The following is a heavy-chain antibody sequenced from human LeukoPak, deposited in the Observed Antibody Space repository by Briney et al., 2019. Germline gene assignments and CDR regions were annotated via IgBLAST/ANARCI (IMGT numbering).Heavy chain of an antibody. CDR2: INPNSGGT. Sequence: ASVKVSCKASGYTFTGYYMHWVRQAPGQGLVWMGWINPNSGGTNYAQKFQGWVTMTRDTSISTAYMELSRLRSDDTAVYYCARIAGYRATVVRRGGDYWGQGTLVTVSS. CDR3: ARIAGYRATVVRRGGDY. J-gene: IGHJ4*02. V-gene: IGHV1-2*04. D-gene: IGHD4-23*01. CDR1: GYTFTGYY.